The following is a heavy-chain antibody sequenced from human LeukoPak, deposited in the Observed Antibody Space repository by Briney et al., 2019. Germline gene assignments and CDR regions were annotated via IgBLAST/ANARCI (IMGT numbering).Heavy chain of an antibody. D-gene: IGHD5/OR15-5a*01. CDR2: IKQDGSEK. Sequence: GGSLRLSCAASGFTFSSYWKSWVRQAPGKGLEWVANIKQDGSEKYYVDSVKGRFTISRDNAKNSLYLQMNSLRAEDTAVYYCASVGNGVYGTYYFDYWGQGTLVTVSS. V-gene: IGHV3-7*03. CDR1: GFTFSSYW. J-gene: IGHJ4*02. CDR3: ASVGNGVYGTYYFDY.